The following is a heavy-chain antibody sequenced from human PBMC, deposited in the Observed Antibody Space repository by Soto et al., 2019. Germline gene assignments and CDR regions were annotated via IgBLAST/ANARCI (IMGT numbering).Heavy chain of an antibody. CDR2: MNPNSGNT. V-gene: IGHV1-8*01. Sequence: VKVSCKASGYTFTSYDINWVRQATGQGLEWMGWMNPNSGNTGYAQKFQGRVTMTRNTSISTAYMELSSLRSEDTAVYYCARGGLRYFDWLSVPLDYWGQGTLVTVSS. CDR3: ARGGLRYFDWLSVPLDY. J-gene: IGHJ4*02. CDR1: GYTFTSYD. D-gene: IGHD3-9*01.